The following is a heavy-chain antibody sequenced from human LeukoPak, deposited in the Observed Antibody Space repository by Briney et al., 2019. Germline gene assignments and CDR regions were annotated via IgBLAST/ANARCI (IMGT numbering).Heavy chain of an antibody. CDR3: ARGFGAVNRGPSFDY. D-gene: IGHD3-16*01. J-gene: IGHJ4*02. V-gene: IGHV4-59*01. CDR2: IHYSGST. CDR1: GGSMRSYY. Sequence: SETLSLTCTVSGGSMRSYYWSWIRQPPGKGLEWTGSIHYSGSTNYNPSLKSRDTISVDTSKNQFSLKLSSMTAADTAVYYCARGFGAVNRGPSFDYWGQGTLVTVSS.